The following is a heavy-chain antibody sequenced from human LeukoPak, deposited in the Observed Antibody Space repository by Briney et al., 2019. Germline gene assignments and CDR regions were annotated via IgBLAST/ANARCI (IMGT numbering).Heavy chain of an antibody. Sequence: GGSLRLSCAASGFTFSSYSMNWVRQAPGKGLEWVSSISSSSSTIYYADSVKGRFTISRDNAKNSLYLQMNSLRAEDTAVYYCARLYYYDSSGYYRNYYYYYMDVWGKGTMVTVSS. V-gene: IGHV3-48*01. D-gene: IGHD3-22*01. J-gene: IGHJ6*03. CDR2: ISSSSSTI. CDR3: ARLYYYDSSGYYRNYYYYYMDV. CDR1: GFTFSSYS.